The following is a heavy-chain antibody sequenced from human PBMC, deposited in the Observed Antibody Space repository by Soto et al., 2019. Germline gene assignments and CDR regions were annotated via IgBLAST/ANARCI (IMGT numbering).Heavy chain of an antibody. V-gene: IGHV4-31*03. D-gene: IGHD4-17*01. Sequence: SETLSLTCTVSGGSISSGVYYWSWIRQHPGKGLEWIGYIYYSGSAYYNPSLKSRVTLSVDTSKNQFSLKLSSVTAADTAVYYCARVRTTETPTAYWGQGTLVTVSS. CDR2: IYYSGSA. CDR3: ARVRTTETPTAY. CDR1: GGSISSGVYY. J-gene: IGHJ4*02.